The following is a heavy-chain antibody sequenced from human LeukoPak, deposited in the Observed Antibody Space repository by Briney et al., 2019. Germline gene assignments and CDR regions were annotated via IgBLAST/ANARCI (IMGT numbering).Heavy chain of an antibody. CDR2: IYYSGST. D-gene: IGHD3-16*01. J-gene: IGHJ3*02. V-gene: IGHV4-39*01. CDR3: ARLIRTGAFDI. CDR1: GGSISSSSYY. Sequence: SETLSLTCTVSGGSISSSSYYWGWIRQPPGKGLEWIGSIYYSGSTYYNPSLKSRVTISVDTSKNQFSLKLSSVTAADTAVYYCARLIRTGAFDIWGQGTMVTVSS.